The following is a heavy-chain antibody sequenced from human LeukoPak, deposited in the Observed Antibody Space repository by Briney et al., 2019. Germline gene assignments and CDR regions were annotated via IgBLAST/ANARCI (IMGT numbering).Heavy chain of an antibody. J-gene: IGHJ4*02. V-gene: IGHV2-5*01. CDR3: AHTTYSSSASGY. D-gene: IGHD6-6*01. Sequence: ESGPTLVKPTQTLTLTCTFSGFSLSTREVGVGWIRQPPGKALEWLALIYWNDDKRYSPSLKSRLTITKDTSKNQVVLTMTNMDPVDTATYYCAHTTYSSSASGYWGQGTLVTVSS. CDR2: IYWNDDK. CDR1: GFSLSTREVG.